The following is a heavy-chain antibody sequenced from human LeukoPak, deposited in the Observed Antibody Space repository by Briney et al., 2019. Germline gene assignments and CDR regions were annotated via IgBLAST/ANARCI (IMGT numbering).Heavy chain of an antibody. Sequence: PSETLSHTCAVYGGSFSGYYWSWIRQPPGKGLEWIGEINHSGSTNYNPSLKSRVTISVDTSKNQFSLKLSSVTAADTAVYYCARDMRRYCSSTSCPPSDPWGQGTLVTVSS. CDR1: GGSFSGYY. J-gene: IGHJ5*02. CDR3: ARDMRRYCSSTSCPPSDP. V-gene: IGHV4-34*01. CDR2: INHSGST. D-gene: IGHD2-2*01.